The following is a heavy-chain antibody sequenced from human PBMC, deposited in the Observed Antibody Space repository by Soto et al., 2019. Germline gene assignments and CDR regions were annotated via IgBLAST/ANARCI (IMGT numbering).Heavy chain of an antibody. V-gene: IGHV3-33*01. CDR3: ARGGAKQQLPRGYYYGMDV. CDR2: IWYYGSNK. CDR1: GFTFSSYG. D-gene: IGHD6-13*01. J-gene: IGHJ6*02. Sequence: QVQLVESGGGVVQPGRSLRLSCAASGFTFSSYGMHWVRQAPGKGLEWVAVIWYYGSNKYYADSVKGRFTISRDNSKNALYLQMNSLRAEDMAVYYCARGGAKQQLPRGYYYGMDVWGQGTTVTVSS.